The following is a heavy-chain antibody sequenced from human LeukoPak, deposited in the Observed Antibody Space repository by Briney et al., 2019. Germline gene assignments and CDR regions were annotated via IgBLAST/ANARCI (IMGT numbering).Heavy chain of an antibody. D-gene: IGHD4-17*01. CDR1: GGSISSGSYY. Sequence: SETLSLTCTVSGGSISSGSYYWSWIRQPAGKGLEWIGRIYTSGSTNYNPSLKSRVTISVDKSKNQFSLKLSSVTAADTAVYYCASESYGDSTEGDYWGQGTLVTVSS. V-gene: IGHV4-61*02. J-gene: IGHJ4*02. CDR2: IYTSGST. CDR3: ASESYGDSTEGDY.